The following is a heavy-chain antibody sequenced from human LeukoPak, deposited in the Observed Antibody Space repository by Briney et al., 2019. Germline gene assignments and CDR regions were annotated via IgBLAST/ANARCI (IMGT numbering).Heavy chain of an antibody. CDR3: AKDSDYGDPWYCDS. CDR1: GFTFSSYS. D-gene: IGHD4-17*01. J-gene: IGHJ4*02. V-gene: IGHV3-23*01. Sequence: GGSLRLSCAASGFTFSSYSMNWVRQAPGKGLEWVSSISGSGGDTYYADSVKGRFTISRDSSKNTLYLQMNRLRAEDTAVYYCAKDSDYGDPWYCDSWGQGTLVTVSS. CDR2: ISGSGGDT.